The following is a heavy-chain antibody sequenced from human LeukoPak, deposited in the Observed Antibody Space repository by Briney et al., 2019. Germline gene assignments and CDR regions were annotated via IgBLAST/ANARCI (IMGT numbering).Heavy chain of an antibody. CDR3: ARDSSEFRSLIPH. CDR1: GGTFISHA. CDR2: IIPIFGTA. J-gene: IGHJ1*01. D-gene: IGHD2-21*01. V-gene: IGHV1-69*13. Sequence: SVKVSCKASGGTFISHAISWVRQAPGQGLEWMGGIIPIFGTAKYAQKFQGRVTITADESTSTAYMELSSLRSEDTAVYYCARDSSEFRSLIPHWGQGTLVTVSS.